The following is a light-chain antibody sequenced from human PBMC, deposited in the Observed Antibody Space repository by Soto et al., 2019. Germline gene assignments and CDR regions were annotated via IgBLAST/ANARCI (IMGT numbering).Light chain of an antibody. CDR2: DAV. CDR1: QSVTGTN. CDR3: HQYGSSLGT. Sequence: EIVLTQSPATLSLSPGEGATLSCRASQSVTGTNLAWYQQRPGQAPRLLIYDAVRRATGIPDRFSGSGSGTDFTLTISRLEPEDFAVYYCHQYGSSLGTFGQGTKVEI. J-gene: IGKJ2*01. V-gene: IGKV3-20*01.